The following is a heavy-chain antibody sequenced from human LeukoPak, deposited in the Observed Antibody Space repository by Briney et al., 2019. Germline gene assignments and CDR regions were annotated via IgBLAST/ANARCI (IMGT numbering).Heavy chain of an antibody. CDR2: IWYDGSNK. V-gene: IGHV3-33*01. J-gene: IGHJ6*03. CDR1: GFTFSSYG. D-gene: IGHD3-22*01. CDR3: ARSGWDYYDSSGYYYALYYYYMDV. Sequence: PGGSLRLSCAASGFTFSSYGMHWVRQAPGKGLEWVAVIWYDGSNKYYADSVKGRLTISRDNSKNTLYLQMNSLRAEDTAVYYCARSGWDYYDSSGYYYALYYYYMDVWGKGTTVTVSS.